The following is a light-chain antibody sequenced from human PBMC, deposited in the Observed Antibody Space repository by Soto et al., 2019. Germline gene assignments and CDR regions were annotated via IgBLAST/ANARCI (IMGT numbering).Light chain of an antibody. CDR1: QSVNTN. CDR2: AAS. J-gene: IGKJ1*01. V-gene: IGKV3-15*01. Sequence: EIVMTQSPATLSVSPGERATLSCRAGQSVNTNLAWYQQTPGQAPRLLIYAASTRATGIPARFSGSGSGAEFTLTISSPQSEDFAIYYCQQYNNWPRTFGQGTKVEI. CDR3: QQYNNWPRT.